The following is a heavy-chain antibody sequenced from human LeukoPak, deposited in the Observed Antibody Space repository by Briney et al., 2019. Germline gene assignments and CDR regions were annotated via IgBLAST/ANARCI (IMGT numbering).Heavy chain of an antibody. V-gene: IGHV1-46*01. Sequence: GASVKVSCKASRDTFINYYLHWVRQAPGQGLEWMGIISPSGGHTAYAQKFQGSVTMTGDLSTSTVYIHLSSLRSEDTAVYYCAKSRYSNSAYEGVWGSGTTVIVSS. D-gene: IGHD4-11*01. CDR2: ISPSGGHT. J-gene: IGHJ6*04. CDR1: RDTFINYY. CDR3: AKSRYSNSAYEGV.